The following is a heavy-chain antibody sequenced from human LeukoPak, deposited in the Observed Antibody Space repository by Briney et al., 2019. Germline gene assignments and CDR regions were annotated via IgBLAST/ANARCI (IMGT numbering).Heavy chain of an antibody. CDR2: ISESGANT. CDR3: AKGSRGVRGVVDY. V-gene: IGHV3-23*01. J-gene: IGHJ4*02. D-gene: IGHD3-10*01. CDR1: GFTFSRYA. Sequence: GGPLRLSCAASGFTFSRYAMSWVRQAPGKGLEWVSTISESGANTHYAASVKGRFTISRDDSKNTLYVQMNSLRAEDTAVYYCAKGSRGVRGVVDYWGQGTLVTVSS.